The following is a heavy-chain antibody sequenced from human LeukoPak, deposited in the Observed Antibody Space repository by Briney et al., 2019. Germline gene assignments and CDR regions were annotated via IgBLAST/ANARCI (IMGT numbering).Heavy chain of an antibody. CDR1: GFTFSSYA. CDR3: AKAVSYYYDSSGYLDAFDI. D-gene: IGHD3-22*01. V-gene: IGHV3-23*01. J-gene: IGHJ3*02. Sequence: GGSLRLSCAASGFTFSSYAMSWVRQAPGKGLEWVSAISGSGGSTYYADSVKGRFTISRDNSKNTLYLQMNSLRVEDTAVYYCAKAVSYYYDSSGYLDAFDIWGQGTMVTVSS. CDR2: ISGSGGST.